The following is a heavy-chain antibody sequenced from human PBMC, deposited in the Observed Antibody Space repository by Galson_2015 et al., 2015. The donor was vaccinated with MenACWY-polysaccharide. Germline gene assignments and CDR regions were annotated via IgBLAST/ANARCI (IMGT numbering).Heavy chain of an antibody. J-gene: IGHJ6*03. Sequence: SVKVSCKASGYTFTSYGMSWVRQAPGQGLEWMGWISTYNGNTNYAHKLQGRVTMTTDTSTSTAYLELRSLRSGDTAVYYCAGDGPGITYLDVGGKGTTVTVSS. V-gene: IGHV1-18*01. CDR3: AGDGPGITYLDV. D-gene: IGHD3-10*01. CDR2: ISTYNGNT. CDR1: GYTFTSYG.